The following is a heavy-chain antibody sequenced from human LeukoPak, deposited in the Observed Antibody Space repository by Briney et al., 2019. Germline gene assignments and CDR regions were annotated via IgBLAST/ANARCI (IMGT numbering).Heavy chain of an antibody. D-gene: IGHD3-10*01. J-gene: IGHJ6*02. Sequence: ASVKVSCKASGYTFASYGISWVRQAPGQGLEWMGWISAYNGNTNYAQKLQGRVTMTTDTSTSTAYMEPRSLRSDDTAVYYCARDPSGIHYGSGSSYGMDVWGQGTTVTVSS. V-gene: IGHV1-18*01. CDR1: GYTFASYG. CDR2: ISAYNGNT. CDR3: ARDPSGIHYGSGSSYGMDV.